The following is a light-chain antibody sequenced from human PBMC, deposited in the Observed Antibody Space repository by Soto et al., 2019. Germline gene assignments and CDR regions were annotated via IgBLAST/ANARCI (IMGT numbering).Light chain of an antibody. V-gene: IGLV2-8*01. CDR3: SSFAGNNNLV. J-gene: IGLJ2*01. CDR2: EVS. Sequence: QSALTQPPSAYGSPGQSVTISCTGTSSDVGGYNYVSWYQQHPGKAPKLMISEVSKRPSGVPDRFSGSKSGNTASLTGSGLQAEDEADYYCSSFAGNNNLVFGGGTKLTVL. CDR1: SSDVGGYNY.